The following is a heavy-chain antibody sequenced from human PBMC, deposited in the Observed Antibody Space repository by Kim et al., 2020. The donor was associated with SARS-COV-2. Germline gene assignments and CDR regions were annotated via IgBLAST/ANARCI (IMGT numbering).Heavy chain of an antibody. CDR1: GGSISSYY. CDR2: IYYSGST. J-gene: IGHJ2*01. V-gene: IGHV4-59*01. CDR3: ARKDYGDYLNWYFDL. D-gene: IGHD4-17*01. Sequence: SETLSLTCTVSGGSISSYYWSWIRQPPGKGLEWIGYIYYSGSTNYNPSLKSRVTISVDTSKNQFSLKLSSVTAADTAVYYCARKDYGDYLNWYFDLWGRGTLVTVSS.